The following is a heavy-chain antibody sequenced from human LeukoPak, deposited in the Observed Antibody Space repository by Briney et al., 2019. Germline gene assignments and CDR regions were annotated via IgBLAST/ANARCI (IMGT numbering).Heavy chain of an antibody. J-gene: IGHJ6*02. CDR1: GGSFSGYY. V-gene: IGHV4-34*01. Sequence: SETLSLTCAVYGGSFSGYYWSWIRQPPGKGLEWIGEINHSGSTNYNPSLKSRVTISADTSKNQFSLKLSSVTAADTAVYYCARGRRGSSSSRRYYYYGMDVWGQGTTVTVSS. CDR2: INHSGST. CDR3: ARGRRGSSSSRRYYYYGMDV. D-gene: IGHD6-6*01.